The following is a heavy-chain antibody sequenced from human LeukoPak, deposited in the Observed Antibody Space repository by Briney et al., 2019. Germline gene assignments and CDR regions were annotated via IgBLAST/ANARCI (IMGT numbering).Heavy chain of an antibody. D-gene: IGHD6-13*01. CDR2: ISSNGGST. Sequence: GGSLRLSCAASGFTFSSYAMHWVRQAPGKGLEYVSAISSNGGSTYYASSVKGRFTISRDNSKNTLYLQMGSLRAEDMAVYYCATTPYSSSWYYFDYWGQGTLVTVSS. CDR3: ATTPYSSSWYYFDY. CDR1: GFTFSSYA. J-gene: IGHJ4*02. V-gene: IGHV3-64*01.